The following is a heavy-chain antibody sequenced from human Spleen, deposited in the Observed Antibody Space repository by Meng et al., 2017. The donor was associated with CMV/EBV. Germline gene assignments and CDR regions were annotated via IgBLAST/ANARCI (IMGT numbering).Heavy chain of an antibody. CDR2: IKTDGSTT. CDR3: ARAEWLTDYGMDV. D-gene: IGHD3-3*01. J-gene: IGHJ6*02. V-gene: IGHV3-74*01. Sequence: GESLKISCAASGFTFSGYWMHWVRQAPGKGLVWVSSIKTDGSTTDYAESVKGRFTISRDNAKNSLYLQMNNLRAEDTAVFYCARAEWLTDYGMDVWGQGTTVTVSS. CDR1: GFTFSGYW.